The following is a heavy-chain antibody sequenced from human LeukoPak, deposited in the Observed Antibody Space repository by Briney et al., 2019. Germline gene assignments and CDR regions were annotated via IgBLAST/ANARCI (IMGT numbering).Heavy chain of an antibody. CDR3: AKGLFGPYYYYYMDV. Sequence: GGSLRLSCAASGFTFSSYGMHWVRQAPGKGLEWVAFIRYDGSNKYYADSVKGRFTISRDNSKNTLYLQMNSLRAEGTAVYYCAKGLFGPYYYYYMDVWGKGTTVTVSS. CDR2: IRYDGSNK. D-gene: IGHD3-22*01. CDR1: GFTFSSYG. J-gene: IGHJ6*03. V-gene: IGHV3-30*02.